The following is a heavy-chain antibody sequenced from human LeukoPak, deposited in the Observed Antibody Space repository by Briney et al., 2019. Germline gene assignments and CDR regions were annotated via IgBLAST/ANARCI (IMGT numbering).Heavy chain of an antibody. V-gene: IGHV4-34*01. CDR3: ASQRGGDYYYYYYMDV. Sequence: SETLSLTCAVYGGSFSGYYWSWIRQPPGKGLEWIGEINHSGSTNYNPSLKSRVTISVDTSNNQFSLKLSSVTAADTAVYYCASQRGGDYYYYYYMDVWGKGTTVTDSS. CDR1: GGSFSGYY. J-gene: IGHJ6*03. D-gene: IGHD4-17*01. CDR2: INHSGST.